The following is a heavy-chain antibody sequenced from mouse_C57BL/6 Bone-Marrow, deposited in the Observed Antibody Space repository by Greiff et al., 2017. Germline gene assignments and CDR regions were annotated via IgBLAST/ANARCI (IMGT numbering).Heavy chain of an antibody. CDR2: IDPENGDT. Sequence: VQLQQSGAELVRPGASVKLSCTASGFNIKDDYMHWVKQRPEQGLEWIGWIDPENGDTEYASKFQGKATITADTSSNTAYLQLSSLTSEDTAVYYCTPTTVVAHWYFDVWGTGTTVTVSS. J-gene: IGHJ1*03. CDR3: TPTTVVAHWYFDV. V-gene: IGHV14-4*01. D-gene: IGHD1-1*01. CDR1: GFNIKDDY.